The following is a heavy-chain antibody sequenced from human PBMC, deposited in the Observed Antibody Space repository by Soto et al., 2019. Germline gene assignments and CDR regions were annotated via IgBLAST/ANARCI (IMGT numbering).Heavy chain of an antibody. CDR1: GYPFTFYD. V-gene: IGHV1-8*01. CDR2: MNPKSGNT. D-gene: IGHD4-17*01. Sequence: QVQLVQSGAEVKKPGASVRVSCQASGYPFTFYDINWVRQAPGQGLEWMGWMNPKSGNTGSAQRFQGRLTMTVNTSINTAYMDRTSLTSEDGAVYYCGPVHSVTTYFDVWGRGTPVTVSS. J-gene: IGHJ2*01. CDR3: GPVHSVTTYFDV.